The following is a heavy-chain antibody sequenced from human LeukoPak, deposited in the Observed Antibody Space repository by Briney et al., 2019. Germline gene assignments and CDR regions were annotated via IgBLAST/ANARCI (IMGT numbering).Heavy chain of an antibody. V-gene: IGHV1-69*13. CDR2: IIPIFGTA. CDR3: ARTTTPIVVVVAATFYDAFDI. D-gene: IGHD2-15*01. CDR1: GGTFSSYA. Sequence: GASVKVSCKASGGTFSSYAISWVRQAPGQGLEWMGGIIPIFGTANYAQKFQGRVTITADESTSTAYMERSSLRSEDTAVYYCARTTTPIVVVVAATFYDAFDIWGQGTMVTVSS. J-gene: IGHJ3*02.